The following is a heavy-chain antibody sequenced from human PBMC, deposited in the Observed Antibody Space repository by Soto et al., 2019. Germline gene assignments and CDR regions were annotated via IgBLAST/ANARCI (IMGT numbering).Heavy chain of an antibody. V-gene: IGHV1-69*06. J-gene: IGHJ6*02. Sequence: GXSAEVSWKTSGLAFNVYGLHWVRQAPGQGLEWMGGLIPIYDEPYYAQKFQGRVTISADKSTTTVHLELISLRSDDTAVYFCARVRDPHLDHYGLDVWGQGTTVTVSS. CDR3: ARVRDPHLDHYGLDV. CDR2: LIPIYDEP. CDR1: GLAFNVYG.